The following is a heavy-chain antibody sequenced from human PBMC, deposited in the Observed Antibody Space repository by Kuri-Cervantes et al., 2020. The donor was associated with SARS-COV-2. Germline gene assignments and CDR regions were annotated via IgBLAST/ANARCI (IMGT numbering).Heavy chain of an antibody. CDR3: AGSSGWYTYYYYGMDV. D-gene: IGHD6-19*01. CDR1: GGSISSYY. CDR2: IYYSGST. Sequence: SETLSLTCTVSGGSISSYYWSWIRQPPGKGLEWIGYIYYSGSTNYNPSLKSRVTISVDTSKNQFSLKLSSVTAADTAVCYCAGSSGWYTYYYYGMDVWGQGTTVTVSS. J-gene: IGHJ6*02. V-gene: IGHV4-59*01.